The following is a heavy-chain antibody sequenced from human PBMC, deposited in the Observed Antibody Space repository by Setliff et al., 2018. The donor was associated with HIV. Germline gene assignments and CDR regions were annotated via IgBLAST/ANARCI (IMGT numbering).Heavy chain of an antibody. CDR1: GGSISSYY. V-gene: IGHV4-59*01. CDR3: ARGALGPTVTSYYYYYMDV. CDR2: IYYSGST. D-gene: IGHD4-17*01. Sequence: SETLSLTCTVSGGSISSYYWSWIRQPPGKGLEWIGYIYYSGSTNYNPSLKSRVTISVDTSKTQFSLKLSSVTAADTAVYYCARGALGPTVTSYYYYYMDVWGKGTTVTVSS. J-gene: IGHJ6*03.